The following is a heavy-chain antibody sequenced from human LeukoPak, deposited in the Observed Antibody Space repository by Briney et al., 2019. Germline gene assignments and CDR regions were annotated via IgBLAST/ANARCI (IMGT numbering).Heavy chain of an antibody. CDR2: IIPIFGTA. Sequence: SVKVSCKASGGTFRSYAITWVRQAPGQGLEWMGGIIPIFGTANYAQKFQGRVTITADKSTSTAYMELSSLRSEDTAVYYCARGQSAEYFQHWGQGTLVTVSS. CDR3: ARGQSAEYFQH. J-gene: IGHJ1*01. V-gene: IGHV1-69*06. CDR1: GGTFRSYA.